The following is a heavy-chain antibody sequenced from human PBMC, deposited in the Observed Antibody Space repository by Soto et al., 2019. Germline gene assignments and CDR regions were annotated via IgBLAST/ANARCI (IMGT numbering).Heavy chain of an antibody. J-gene: IGHJ4*02. Sequence: SETLSLTCTVSGGSISSYYWSWIRQPPGKGLEWIGYIYYSGSTNYSPSLKSRVTISVDTSKNQFSLKLSSVTAADTAVYYCARGDRRGYSYGPGVYWGQGTLVTVS. CDR2: IYYSGST. CDR1: GGSISSYY. V-gene: IGHV4-59*01. CDR3: ARGDRRGYSYGPGVY. D-gene: IGHD5-18*01.